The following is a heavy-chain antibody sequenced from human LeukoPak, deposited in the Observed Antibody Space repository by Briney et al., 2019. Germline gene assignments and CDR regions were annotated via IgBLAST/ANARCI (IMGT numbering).Heavy chain of an antibody. CDR1: GFTLSSYA. V-gene: IGHV3-64*01. D-gene: IGHD3-9*01. CDR3: ARGPIFEYFDL. Sequence: GGSLRLSCAASGFTLSSYAMHWVRQAPGKGLEYVSAISSNGGSTYYANSVKGRFTISRDNSKNTLYLQMGSLRAEDMAVYYCARGPIFEYFDLWGRGTLVTVSS. J-gene: IGHJ2*01. CDR2: ISSNGGST.